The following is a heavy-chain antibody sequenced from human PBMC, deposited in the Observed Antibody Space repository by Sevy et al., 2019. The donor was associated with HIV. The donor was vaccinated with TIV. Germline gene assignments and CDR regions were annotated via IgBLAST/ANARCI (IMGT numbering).Heavy chain of an antibody. CDR2: ISYDGSNK. CDR3: ARDRRYCSSTSCYWGYYYYGMDV. D-gene: IGHD2-2*01. CDR1: GFTFSSYA. V-gene: IGHV3-30*04. Sequence: GGSLRLSCAASGFTFSSYAMHWVRQAPGKGLEWVAVISYDGSNKYYADSVKGRFTISRDNSKNTLYLQMNSLRAVDTAVYYCARDRRYCSSTSCYWGYYYYGMDVWGQGTTVTVSS. J-gene: IGHJ6*02.